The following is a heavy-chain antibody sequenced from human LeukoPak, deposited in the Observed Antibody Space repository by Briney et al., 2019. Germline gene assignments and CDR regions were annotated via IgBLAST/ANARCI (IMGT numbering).Heavy chain of an antibody. D-gene: IGHD3-22*01. J-gene: IGHJ4*02. CDR1: GFTFSSYG. V-gene: IGHV3-30*18. CDR3: AKDSLDYYDRSPLDY. CDR2: ISCGGSNK. Sequence: QSGGSLRLSCAASGFTFSSYGMHWVRRAPGKGLEGVAVISCGGSNKYYADSVRGRFTISRYNYKNPLHLQMNSLRADDAAVYYCAKDSLDYYDRSPLDYWGQGTLVTVSS.